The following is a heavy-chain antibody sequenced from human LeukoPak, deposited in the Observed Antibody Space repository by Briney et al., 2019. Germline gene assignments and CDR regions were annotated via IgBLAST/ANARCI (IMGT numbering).Heavy chain of an antibody. D-gene: IGHD5-18*01. J-gene: IGHJ4*02. CDR1: GGSISSSSYY. CDR2: IYYSGST. Sequence: SETLSLTCTVSGGSISSSSYYWGWIRQPPGKGLEWIGSIYYSGSTYYNPSLKSRVTISADTSKNQFSLKLSSVTAADTAVYYCARGGGYSYGYNSYWGQGTLVTVSS. V-gene: IGHV4-39*01. CDR3: ARGGGYSYGYNSY.